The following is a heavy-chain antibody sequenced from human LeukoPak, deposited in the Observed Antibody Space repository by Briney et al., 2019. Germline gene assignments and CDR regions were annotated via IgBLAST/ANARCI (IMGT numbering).Heavy chain of an antibody. J-gene: IGHJ4*02. D-gene: IGHD2-15*01. CDR3: AKDLDCSGGTCHKAFDC. V-gene: IGHV3-30*02. CDR2: IRYDGSDK. CDR1: GFTLSTYG. Sequence: GGSLRLFCVASGFTLSTYGMHWVRQAPGKGLEWVAFIRYDGSDKFYGDSVKGRFTTSRDNSKNTLYLQMSRLRVEDTAVYYCAKDLDCSGGTCHKAFDCWGRGTLVTVSS.